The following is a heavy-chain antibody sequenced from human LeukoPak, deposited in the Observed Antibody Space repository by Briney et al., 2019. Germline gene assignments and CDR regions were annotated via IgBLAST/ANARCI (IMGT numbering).Heavy chain of an antibody. J-gene: IGHJ6*03. CDR2: IYHSGST. CDR1: GGSVSSGTYS. D-gene: IGHD3-22*01. V-gene: IGHV4-61*01. Sequence: SETLSLTCTVSGGSVSSGTYSWNWIRQPPGKGLEWIGYIYHSGSTNYNPSLKSRATISVDTSKNQFSLKLSYVTAADTAVYYCARDEDNSGRYYYYMDVWGKGTTVTVSS. CDR3: ARDEDNSGRYYYYMDV.